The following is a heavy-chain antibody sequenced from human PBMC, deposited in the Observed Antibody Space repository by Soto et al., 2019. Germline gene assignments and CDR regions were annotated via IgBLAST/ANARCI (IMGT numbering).Heavy chain of an antibody. CDR1: GGSISSGGYY. D-gene: IGHD6-19*01. V-gene: IGHV4-31*03. J-gene: IGHJ6*02. CDR2: IYYSGST. CDR3: ARVVPDTSGYSSGWSSYYYYYGMDV. Sequence: SETLSLTCTVSGGSISSGGYYWSWIRQHPGKGLEWIGYIYYSGSTYYNPSLKSRVTISVDTSKNKFSLKLSSVTAADTAVYYCARVVPDTSGYSSGWSSYYYYYGMDVWGQGTTVTVSS.